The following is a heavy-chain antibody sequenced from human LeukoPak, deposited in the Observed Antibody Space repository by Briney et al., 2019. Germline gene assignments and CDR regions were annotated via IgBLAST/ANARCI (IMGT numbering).Heavy chain of an antibody. CDR1: GFTFSSYA. J-gene: IGHJ4*02. CDR2: ISYDGSNQ. Sequence: GGSLRLYCAASGFTFSSYAMRWVRQAPGKGLEWVAVISYDGSNQYYADSVKGRFTISRDNSKNTLYLQMNSLRAEDTAVYYCAREGYWGQGTLVTVSS. V-gene: IGHV3-30-3*01. CDR3: AREGY.